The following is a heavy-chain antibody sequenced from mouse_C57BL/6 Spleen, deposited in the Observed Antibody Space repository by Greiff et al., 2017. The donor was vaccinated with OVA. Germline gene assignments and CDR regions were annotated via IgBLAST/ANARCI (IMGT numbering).Heavy chain of an antibody. J-gene: IGHJ3*01. V-gene: IGHV1-47*01. CDR2: FHPYNDDT. CDR1: GYTFTTYP. Sequence: QVQLKESGAELVKPGASVKMSCKASGYTFTTYPIEWMKQNHGKSLEWIGNFHPYNDDTKYNEKFKGKATLTVEKSSSTVYLELSRLTSDDSAVYYCARRGDSSGYWFAYWGQGTLVTVSA. CDR3: ARRGDSSGYWFAY. D-gene: IGHD3-2*02.